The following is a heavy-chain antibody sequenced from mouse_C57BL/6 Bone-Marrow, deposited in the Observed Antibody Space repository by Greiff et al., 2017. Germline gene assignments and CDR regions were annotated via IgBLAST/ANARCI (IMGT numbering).Heavy chain of an antibody. D-gene: IGHD2-4*01. CDR3: ARCHYDYEGDAMDY. J-gene: IGHJ4*01. CDR2: INPNNGGT. V-gene: IGHV1-26*01. Sequence: EVQLQQSGPELVKPGASVKISCKASGYTFTDYYMNWVKQSHGKSLEWIGDINPNNGGTSYNQKFKGKVTLTVDKSSSTAYMELRSLTSEDSAVYYCARCHYDYEGDAMDYWGQGTSVTVSS. CDR1: GYTFTDYY.